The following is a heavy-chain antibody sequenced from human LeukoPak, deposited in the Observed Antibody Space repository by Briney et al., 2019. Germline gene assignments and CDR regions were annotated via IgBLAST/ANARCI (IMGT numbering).Heavy chain of an antibody. CDR1: GFTFGFTFRSFW. J-gene: IGHJ4*02. D-gene: IGHD3-22*01. CDR3: ARGDDSGYYDYFDY. Sequence: GGSLRLSCTASGFTFGFTFRSFWMSWVRQAPGKGLEWVANIKPDGSETYYVDSVKGRFTISRDNAKNTVFLHMNSLRAEDTAMYYCARGDDSGYYDYFDYWGQGALVTVSS. CDR2: IKPDGSET. V-gene: IGHV3-7*03.